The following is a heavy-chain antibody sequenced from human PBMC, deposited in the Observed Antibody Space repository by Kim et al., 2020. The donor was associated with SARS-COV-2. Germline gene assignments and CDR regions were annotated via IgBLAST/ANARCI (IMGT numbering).Heavy chain of an antibody. CDR1: GFTVSSNY. J-gene: IGHJ4*02. V-gene: IGHV3-53*01. D-gene: IGHD3-22*01. Sequence: GGSLRLSCAASGFTVSSNYMIWARQAPGKGLEWVSIIYIVCTTYYADSVRDRFTISRDSSENTLYLQMNTLRAEDTAVYYCARAVNGYYFDYWGQGTLVTVSS. CDR3: ARAVNGYYFDY. CDR2: IYIVCTT.